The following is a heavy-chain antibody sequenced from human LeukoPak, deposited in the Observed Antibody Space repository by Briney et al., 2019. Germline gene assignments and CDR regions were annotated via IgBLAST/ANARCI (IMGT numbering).Heavy chain of an antibody. J-gene: IGHJ3*02. CDR1: GYTFTSYG. Sequence: ASVKVSCKASGYTFTSYGISWVRQAPGQGLEWMGWISAYNGNTNYAQKLPGRVTMTTDTSTSAAYMELRSLRSDDTAVYYCARDPYNYYDSSGYYYSAFDIWGQGTMVTVSS. D-gene: IGHD3-22*01. V-gene: IGHV1-18*01. CDR3: ARDPYNYYDSSGYYYSAFDI. CDR2: ISAYNGNT.